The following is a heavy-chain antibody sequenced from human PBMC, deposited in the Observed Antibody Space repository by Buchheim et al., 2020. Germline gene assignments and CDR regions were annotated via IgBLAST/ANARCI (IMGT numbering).Heavy chain of an antibody. CDR2: IIHDGSEK. Sequence: EVQVVESGGGLVQPGGSLRLSCAASGFTFSDYWMSWVRQAPGKGLEWVADIIHDGSEKYYVDSVKGRFTISRDNARNILYLQMDRLRVEDADVYYCAVTNWFNPWGQGTL. J-gene: IGHJ5*02. CDR1: GFTFSDYW. D-gene: IGHD4-17*01. V-gene: IGHV3-7*01. CDR3: AVTNWFNP.